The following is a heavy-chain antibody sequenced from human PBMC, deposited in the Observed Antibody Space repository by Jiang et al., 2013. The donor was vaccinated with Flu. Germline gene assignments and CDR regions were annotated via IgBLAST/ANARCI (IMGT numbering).Heavy chain of an antibody. CDR2: INPSGGSK. V-gene: IGHV1-46*01. Sequence: VSCKASGYTFTSYYIHWVRQAPGQGLEWMGIINPSGGSKSYAQKFQGRVTMTRDTSTSTVYMELSSLRSEDTAVYYCARPYSSSWYYFDYWGQGTLVTVSS. CDR3: ARPYSSSWYYFDY. CDR1: GYTFTSYY. D-gene: IGHD6-13*01. J-gene: IGHJ4*02.